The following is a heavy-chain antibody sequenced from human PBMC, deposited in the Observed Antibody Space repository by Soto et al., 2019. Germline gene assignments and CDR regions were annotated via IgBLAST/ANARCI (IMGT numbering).Heavy chain of an antibody. CDR1: GYTFTSHG. V-gene: IGHV1-18*01. CDR2: ISANNGDT. D-gene: IGHD3-10*01. CDR3: ARMVRGSNIDSSPYIDV. Sequence: QVQLVQSGAEVKKPGASVKVSCKASGYTFTSHGISWVRQAPGQGLEWMGWISANNGDTNYAQKFQGRVTVTTDTSTSTGYMELRSLRSEDTAVYYCARMVRGSNIDSSPYIDVWGKGTTVTVSS. J-gene: IGHJ6*03.